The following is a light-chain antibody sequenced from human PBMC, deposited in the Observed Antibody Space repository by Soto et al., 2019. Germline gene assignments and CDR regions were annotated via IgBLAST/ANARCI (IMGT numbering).Light chain of an antibody. CDR3: SSFTTSNPL. Sequence: QSALTQPASVSGFPGQSLTISCTGTSSDIGAYNYVSWYQQHPGKAPKLMIYDVSNRASGVSNRFSGSKSGNTASLTISGLQAEDEADYYCSSFTTSNPLFGGGTKLTVL. V-gene: IGLV2-14*03. CDR2: DVS. CDR1: SSDIGAYNY. J-gene: IGLJ2*01.